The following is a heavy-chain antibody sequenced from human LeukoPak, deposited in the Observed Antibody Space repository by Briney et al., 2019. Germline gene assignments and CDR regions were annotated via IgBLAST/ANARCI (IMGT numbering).Heavy chain of an antibody. CDR1: GGSISSHY. J-gene: IGHJ4*02. V-gene: IGHV4-4*07. CDR3: ARELVGARGLDY. D-gene: IGHD1-26*01. CDR2: MSSSGST. Sequence: PSETLSLTCNVSGGSISSHYWTWIRQPAGKGLEWIGRMSSSGSTNYNPSLKSRVTMSVDTPKNQFSLNLNPVTVADTAIYYCARELVGARGLDYWGQGTLVTVSS.